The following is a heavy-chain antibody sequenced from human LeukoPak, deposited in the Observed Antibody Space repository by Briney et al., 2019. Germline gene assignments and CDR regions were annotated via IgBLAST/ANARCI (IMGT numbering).Heavy chain of an antibody. CDR2: IIPIFGTA. D-gene: IGHD3-10*01. CDR3: AGRITMVRGVIMAFDI. V-gene: IGHV1-69*13. Sequence: ASVKVSCKASGGTFSSYAISWVRQAPGQGLEWMGGIIPIFGTANYAQKFQGRVTITADESTSTAYMELSSLRSEDTAVYYCAGRITMVRGVIMAFDIWGQGTVVTVSS. CDR1: GGTFSSYA. J-gene: IGHJ3*02.